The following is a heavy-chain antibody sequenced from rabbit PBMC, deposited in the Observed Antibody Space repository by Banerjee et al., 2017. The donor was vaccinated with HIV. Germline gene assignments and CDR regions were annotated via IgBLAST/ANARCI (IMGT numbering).Heavy chain of an antibody. CDR2: IYAGSSGST. CDR3: ARDAGYVGYGYHL. D-gene: IGHD6-1*01. J-gene: IGHJ4*01. Sequence: QEQLEESGGGLVQPGGSLTLSCKASGFTLSSYWICWVRQAPGKGLEWIACIYAGSSGSTQYASWAKGRFTISKTSSTTVTLQMTSLTAADTATYFCARDAGYVGYGYHLWGPGTLVTVS. V-gene: IGHV1S45*01. CDR1: GFTLSSYW.